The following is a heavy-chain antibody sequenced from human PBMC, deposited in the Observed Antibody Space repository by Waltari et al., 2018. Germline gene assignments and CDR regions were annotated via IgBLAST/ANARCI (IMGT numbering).Heavy chain of an antibody. D-gene: IGHD3-3*01. V-gene: IGHV1-69*13. Sequence: QVQLVQSGAEVKKPGSSVKVSCKASGGTFSSFAISWVRQAPGQGLEWMGRIIPIFGTANYAQKFQGRVTITADKSTSTAYMELSSLRSEDTAVYYCASSPNYDFWSWLIDYWGQGTLVTVSS. CDR3: ASSPNYDFWSWLIDY. J-gene: IGHJ4*02. CDR1: GGTFSSFA. CDR2: IIPIFGTA.